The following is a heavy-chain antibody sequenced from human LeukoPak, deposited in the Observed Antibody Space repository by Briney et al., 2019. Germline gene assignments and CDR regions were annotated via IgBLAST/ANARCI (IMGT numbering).Heavy chain of an antibody. V-gene: IGHV4-4*07. CDR2: IYTSGST. CDR1: GGSISSYY. J-gene: IGHJ5*02. Sequence: SETLSLTCTVSGGSISSYYWSWIRQPAGKGLEWLTHIYTSGSTNYNTSLKSRVTMSVDTSKNQFSLKLSSVTAADTATYDCAREGDIVVVPAAIFHWFVPWGQGTLVTVSS. D-gene: IGHD2-2*01. CDR3: AREGDIVVVPAAIFHWFVP.